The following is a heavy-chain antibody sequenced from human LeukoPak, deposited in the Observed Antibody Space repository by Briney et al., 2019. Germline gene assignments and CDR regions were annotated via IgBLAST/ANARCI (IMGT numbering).Heavy chain of an antibody. CDR1: GFPFSSYS. CDR2: LSYDGSIK. J-gene: IGHJ4*02. CDR3: ARGVGTWYRIDY. Sequence: PGGSLRLSCVASGFPFSSYSFHWVRQAPGKGLEWVALLSYDGSIKHYADSVKGRFTLSRDNSKSSVYLQMDSLKADYTAVYYCARGVGTWYRIDYWGQGTLVTVSS. V-gene: IGHV3-30*01. D-gene: IGHD6-13*01.